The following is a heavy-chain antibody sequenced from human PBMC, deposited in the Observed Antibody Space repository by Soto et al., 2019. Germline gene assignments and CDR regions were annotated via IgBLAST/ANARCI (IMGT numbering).Heavy chain of an antibody. D-gene: IGHD6-19*01. CDR3: ARPKEDSSGWGPGGMDV. CDR2: IYYSGST. J-gene: IGHJ6*02. Sequence: QLQLQESGQGLVKPSETLSLTCTVSGGSISSSSYYWGWIRQPPGKGLEWIGSIYYSGSTYYNPSLKSRVTISVDTSKNQFSLKLSSVTAADTAVYYCARPKEDSSGWGPGGMDVWGQGTTVTVSS. CDR1: GGSISSSSYY. V-gene: IGHV4-39*01.